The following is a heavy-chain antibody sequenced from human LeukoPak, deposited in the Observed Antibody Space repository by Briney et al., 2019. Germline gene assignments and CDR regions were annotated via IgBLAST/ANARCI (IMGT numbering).Heavy chain of an antibody. D-gene: IGHD3-10*01. CDR1: GYTLTELS. CDR2: FDPEDGET. Sequence: ASVKVSCTVSGYTLTELSMHWVRQAPGKGLEWMGGFDPEDGETIYAQKFQGRVTMTEDTSTDTAYMELSSLRSEDTAVYYCATGGDYYGSGSYRLDYWGQGTLVTVSS. CDR3: ATGGDYYGSGSYRLDY. J-gene: IGHJ4*02. V-gene: IGHV1-24*01.